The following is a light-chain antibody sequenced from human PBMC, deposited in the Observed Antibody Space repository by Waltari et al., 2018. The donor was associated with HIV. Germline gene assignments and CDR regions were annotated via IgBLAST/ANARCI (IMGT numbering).Light chain of an antibody. CDR3: SSYTTSSTLVV. Sequence: QSALTQPASVSGSPGQSITISCTGTSSDVGVYDYVSWDQQHPGHAPTLMIFEVSYRPSGVSSRFSGSKAGNTASLTISGLRAEDEADYYCSSYTTSSTLVVFGGGTRLTVL. V-gene: IGLV2-14*01. CDR1: SSDVGVYDY. J-gene: IGLJ3*02. CDR2: EVS.